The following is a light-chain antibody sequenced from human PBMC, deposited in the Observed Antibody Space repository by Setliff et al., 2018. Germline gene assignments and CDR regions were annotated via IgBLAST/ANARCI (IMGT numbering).Light chain of an antibody. J-gene: IGLJ1*01. CDR2: DVS. Sequence: QSVLTQPPSVSGAPGQRVTISCTGSSSNIGAGYDVHWYQQHPGKAPKLMIYDVSKRPSGVSNRFSGSKSGNTASLTISGLQAEDEADYYCSSYTSSSTYVFGTGTKVTVL. CDR1: SSNIGAGYD. V-gene: IGLV2-14*01. CDR3: SSYTSSSTYV.